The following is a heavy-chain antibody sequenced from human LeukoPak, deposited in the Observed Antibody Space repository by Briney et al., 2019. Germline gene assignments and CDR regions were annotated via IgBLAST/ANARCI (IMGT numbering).Heavy chain of an antibody. CDR1: GGSISSGSYY. CDR3: ARGGDPYYYYMDV. Sequence: SETLSLTCTVSGGSISSGSYYWSWIRQPPGKGLEWIGYIYYSGSTNYNPSLKSRVTISVDTSKNQFSLKLSSVTAADTAVYYCARGGDPYYYYMDVWGKGTTVTISS. J-gene: IGHJ6*03. V-gene: IGHV4-61*01. CDR2: IYYSGST.